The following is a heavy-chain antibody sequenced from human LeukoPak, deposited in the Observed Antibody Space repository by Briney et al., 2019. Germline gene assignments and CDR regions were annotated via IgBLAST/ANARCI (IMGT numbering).Heavy chain of an antibody. CDR3: ARDPSSLRDSFDY. Sequence: PGGSLRLSCAASGFTFGSYLMNWVRQVPGKGLEWVANIKEDGSEKYYVDSAKGRFTISRDNAKNSLFLQMNSLRAEDTAVYYCARDPSSLRDSFDYWGQGTLVTVSS. J-gene: IGHJ4*02. V-gene: IGHV3-7*01. CDR2: IKEDGSEK. CDR1: GFTFGSYL.